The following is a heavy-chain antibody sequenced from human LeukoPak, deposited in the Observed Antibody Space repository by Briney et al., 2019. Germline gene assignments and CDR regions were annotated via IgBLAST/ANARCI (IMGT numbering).Heavy chain of an antibody. CDR1: GFTFRGAS. J-gene: IGHJ3*01. Sequence: GGSLRLSCAVSGFTFRGASMTWVRQAPGKGLEWVSLISSSGNNAYYADSVKGRFTISRDNSKNTLSLQMNSLRVEDTAIYYCAKDIQLSTWGLGTRVTVSS. CDR2: ISSSGNNA. CDR3: AKDIQLST. D-gene: IGHD5-24*01. V-gene: IGHV3-23*01.